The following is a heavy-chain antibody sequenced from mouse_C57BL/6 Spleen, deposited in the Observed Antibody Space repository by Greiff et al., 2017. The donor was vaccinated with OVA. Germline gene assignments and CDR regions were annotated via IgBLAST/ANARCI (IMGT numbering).Heavy chain of an antibody. CDR2: ISRGSSTT. CDR1: GFTFSDYG. CDR3: ADGYAGFAY. V-gene: IGHV5-17*01. J-gene: IGHJ3*01. D-gene: IGHD2-2*01. Sequence: EVKVVESGGGLVKPGGSLKLSCAASGFTFSDYGMHWVRQAPEKGLEWVAYISRGSSTTYYADKVKGRVTISRDNAKNTLFLQMTSLRSEDTAMYYCADGYAGFAYWGQGTLVTVSA.